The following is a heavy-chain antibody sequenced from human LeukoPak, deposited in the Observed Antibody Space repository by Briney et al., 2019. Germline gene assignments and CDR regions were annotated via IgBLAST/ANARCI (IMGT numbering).Heavy chain of an antibody. CDR1: GGTINNYY. CDR2: IYYIGSA. Sequence: SETLSLTCTVSGGTINNYYWSWIRQSPGKGLEWIGYIYYIGSANYNPSLNRRVSISVDTSKNQFSLKLNSVTAADTAVYYCARGSYGDHFDYWGQGILVTVSS. V-gene: IGHV4-59*01. D-gene: IGHD4-17*01. J-gene: IGHJ4*02. CDR3: ARGSYGDHFDY.